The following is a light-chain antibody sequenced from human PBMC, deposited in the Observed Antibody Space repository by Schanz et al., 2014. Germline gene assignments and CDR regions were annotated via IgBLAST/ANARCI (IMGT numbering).Light chain of an antibody. CDR3: LQYNNWPRT. Sequence: ELVMTQSPATLSVSPGESATLSCRASQSISFNLAWYQQKPGQAPRLLIFGASTRASGIPARFSGSGSGPDFTLTINSLQSEDFAVYYCLQYNNWPRTFGQGTKVEVK. CDR1: QSISFN. J-gene: IGKJ1*01. CDR2: GAS. V-gene: IGKV3-15*01.